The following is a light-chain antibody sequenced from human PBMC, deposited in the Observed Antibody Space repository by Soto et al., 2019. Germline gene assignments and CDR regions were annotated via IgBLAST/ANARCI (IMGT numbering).Light chain of an antibody. Sequence: QSALTQPASVSGSPGQSITISCTGTTSFVGSYNLVSWYQQHTGKAPQVLIYEDTKRPSGVSNRFSGSISGSTASLTISGLQAEDEAYYYCCSYVGASTYVFRTGTKLTVL. CDR2: EDT. V-gene: IGLV2-23*01. CDR1: TSFVGSYNL. CDR3: CSYVGASTYV. J-gene: IGLJ1*01.